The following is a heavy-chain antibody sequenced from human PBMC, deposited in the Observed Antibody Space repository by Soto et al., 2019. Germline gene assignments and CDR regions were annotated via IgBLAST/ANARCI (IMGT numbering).Heavy chain of an antibody. J-gene: IGHJ6*02. D-gene: IGHD2-21*02. V-gene: IGHV3-30*04. Sequence: PGGSLRHSCVASGFSLSSYAFHWVRQAPGKGLEWVAFMSHDGTKEQYRDSVKGRFSISRDNFKSKSYMQMTNLRREDTAIYYCAIESDCSRGNNYYGLDVWGQGTTVTVSS. CDR1: GFSLSSYA. CDR3: AIESDCSRGNNYYGLDV. CDR2: MSHDGTKE.